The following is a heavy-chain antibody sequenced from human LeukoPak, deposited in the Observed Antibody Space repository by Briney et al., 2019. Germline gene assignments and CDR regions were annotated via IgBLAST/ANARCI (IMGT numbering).Heavy chain of an antibody. CDR1: GFTFSSYA. Sequence: GGSLRLSCAASGFTFSSYAMHWVRQAPGKGLEYVSAISSNGGSTYYANSVKGGFTISRDNSKNTLYLQMGSLRAEDMAVYYCARGPMSIAARPTYFDYWGQGTLVTVSS. CDR3: ARGPMSIAARPTYFDY. J-gene: IGHJ4*02. CDR2: ISSNGGST. V-gene: IGHV3-64*01. D-gene: IGHD6-6*01.